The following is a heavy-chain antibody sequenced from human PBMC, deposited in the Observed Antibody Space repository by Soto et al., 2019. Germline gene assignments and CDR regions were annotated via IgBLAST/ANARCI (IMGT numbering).Heavy chain of an antibody. J-gene: IGHJ2*01. CDR1: EDTFSNYA. Sequence: QVELVQSGAEVKKPGSSVKVSCQASEDTFSNYAISWVRQAPGQGLEWMGGIIPIFGTANYAQKFQGRVTITADTSANTVYLELSSLRSEDTAVYYCASTKYDSSAYDCWSLGLGGRDTRVTFSS. D-gene: IGHD3-22*01. V-gene: IGHV1-69*06. CDR2: IIPIFGTA. CDR3: ASTKYDSSAYDCWSLGL.